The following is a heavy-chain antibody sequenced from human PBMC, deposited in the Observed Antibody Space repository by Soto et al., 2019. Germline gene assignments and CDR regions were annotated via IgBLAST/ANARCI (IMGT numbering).Heavy chain of an antibody. Sequence: ASVKVSCKASGYTFTSSGISWVRPAPGQGLEWMGWISAYNGNTNYAQKLQGRVTMTTDTSTSTAYRELRSLRSDDTAVYYCATMGTMVRGAKFDPWGQGTLVTVSS. J-gene: IGHJ5*02. CDR2: ISAYNGNT. CDR3: ATMGTMVRGAKFDP. CDR1: GYTFTSSG. D-gene: IGHD3-10*01. V-gene: IGHV1-18*04.